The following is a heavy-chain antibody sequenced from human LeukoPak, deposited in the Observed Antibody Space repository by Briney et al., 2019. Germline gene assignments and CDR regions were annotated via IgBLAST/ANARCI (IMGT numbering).Heavy chain of an antibody. CDR3: ARGLKIRGYSYGYGYYYMDV. Sequence: RASVKVSCKASGYTFTSYDINWVRQATGQGLEWMGWMNPNSGNTGYAQKFQGRVTITRNTSISTAYMELSSLRSEDTAVYYCARGLKIRGYSYGYGYYYMDVWGKGTTVTVSS. CDR1: GYTFTSYD. D-gene: IGHD5-18*01. J-gene: IGHJ6*03. CDR2: MNPNSGNT. V-gene: IGHV1-8*03.